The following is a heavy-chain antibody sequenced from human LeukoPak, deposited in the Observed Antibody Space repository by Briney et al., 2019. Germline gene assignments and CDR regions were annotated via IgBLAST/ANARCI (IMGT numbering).Heavy chain of an antibody. Sequence: GGSLRLSCATSGFTFSNFAMSWVRQAPGKGLEWVSGISDSGDATQYADSVKGRFTISRDNSKNTLYLQMNSLRAEDTAVYYCARSDGIAAAGPFDYWGQGTLVAVSS. J-gene: IGHJ4*02. V-gene: IGHV3-23*01. CDR3: ARSDGIAAAGPFDY. CDR1: GFTFSNFA. CDR2: ISDSGDAT. D-gene: IGHD6-13*01.